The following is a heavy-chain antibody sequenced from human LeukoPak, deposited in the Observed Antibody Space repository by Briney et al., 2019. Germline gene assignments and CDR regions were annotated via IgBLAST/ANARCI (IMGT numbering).Heavy chain of an antibody. V-gene: IGHV3-7*05. CDR1: GFSFSSYW. CDR3: ASLLFYFDY. D-gene: IGHD2/OR15-2a*01. CDR2: IKQDGGDK. Sequence: GGSLRPSCVASGFSFSSYWMTWVRQAPGKGLEWVAIIKQDGGDKYYVDSVKGRFTISRDNAKNSAYLQMNSLRAEDTAVYYCASLLFYFDYWGQGTLVTVSS. J-gene: IGHJ4*02.